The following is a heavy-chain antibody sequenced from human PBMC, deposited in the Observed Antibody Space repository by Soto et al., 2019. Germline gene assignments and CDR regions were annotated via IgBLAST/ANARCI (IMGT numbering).Heavy chain of an antibody. CDR1: GFSFGDYA. CDR2: ISGTGSRT. J-gene: IGHJ6*02. V-gene: IGHV3-23*01. D-gene: IGHD5-18*01. CDR3: ARGGRYTYGYGDYSYGMDV. Sequence: EVQVLESGGGLVQPGGSLRLSCAASGFSFGDYAMSWVRQAPGKGLEWVSGISGTGSRTSYADSVRGRFTISRDNFNNTLSLQMDSLRAEDTAVYYCARGGRYTYGYGDYSYGMDVWGQGTTVTVSS.